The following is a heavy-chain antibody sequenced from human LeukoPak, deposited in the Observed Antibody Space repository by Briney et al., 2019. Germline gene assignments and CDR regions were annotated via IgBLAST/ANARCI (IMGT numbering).Heavy chain of an antibody. D-gene: IGHD2-15*01. V-gene: IGHV3-13*01. CDR2: AGTVGDT. CDR3: ARGGTSSLIDY. Sequence: GGSLRLSCAASGFTFSSYDMHWVRQPEGKGLEWVSAAGTVGDTYYSGSVKGRFTISREDAKSSLYLQMNSLRAGDTAVYYWARGGTSSLIDYWGQGTLVTVSS. J-gene: IGHJ4*02. CDR1: GFTFSSYD.